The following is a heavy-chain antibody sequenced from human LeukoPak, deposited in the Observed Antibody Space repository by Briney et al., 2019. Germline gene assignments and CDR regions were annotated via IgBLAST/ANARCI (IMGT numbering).Heavy chain of an antibody. CDR3: ARHCSVAGTFAWFDP. CDR1: GYSFTSYW. V-gene: IGHV5-51*01. Sequence: AESPLISCKGSGYSFTSYWIGWVRQMPGKGLEWMGIIYPGDSDTRYSPTFQGRLTISADKSISTAYLRWSSLKASDTAMYYCARHCSVAGTFAWFDPWGRGTL. CDR2: IYPGDSDT. D-gene: IGHD6-19*01. J-gene: IGHJ5*02.